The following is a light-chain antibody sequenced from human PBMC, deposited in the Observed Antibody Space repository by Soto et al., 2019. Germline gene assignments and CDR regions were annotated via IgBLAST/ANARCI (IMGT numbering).Light chain of an antibody. Sequence: DIPMTQSPYSLSASVGDRVSITCRASQSIRHNLNWYQQTAGKAPKLLIYGATSLQRGVPSRFSGSRSGTDFTLIISSLQPEDSATYYCQQSYSTPYTFGQGTKLEIK. V-gene: IGKV1-39*01. CDR1: QSIRHN. J-gene: IGKJ2*01. CDR2: GAT. CDR3: QQSYSTPYT.